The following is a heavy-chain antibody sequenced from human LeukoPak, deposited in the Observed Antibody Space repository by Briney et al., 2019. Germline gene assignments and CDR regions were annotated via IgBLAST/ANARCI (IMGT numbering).Heavy chain of an antibody. CDR1: GGSISSGGYY. CDR3: AREGDPPTYYDFWSGYSPYYFDY. CDR2: IYYSGST. V-gene: IGHV4-31*03. D-gene: IGHD3-3*01. Sequence: PSETLSLTCTVSGGSISSGGYYWSWIRQHPGKGLEWIGYIYYSGSTYYNPSLKSRVTISVDTSKNQFSLKLSSVTAADTAVYYCAREGDPPTYYDFWSGYSPYYFDYWGQGTLVTVSS. J-gene: IGHJ4*02.